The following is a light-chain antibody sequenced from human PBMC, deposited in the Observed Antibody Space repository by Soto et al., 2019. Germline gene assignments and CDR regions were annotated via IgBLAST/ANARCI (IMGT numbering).Light chain of an antibody. V-gene: IGKV3-15*01. CDR3: QQYYNWPQT. Sequence: EIVMTQSPATLSVSPWERATLSCRASQSVSSNLAWYQQKPGQAPRLLFYGASTRATGIPARFSGSGSGTEFTLTISSLQSEDFAVYYCQQYYNWPQTFGQGTKVDIK. CDR2: GAS. CDR1: QSVSSN. J-gene: IGKJ1*01.